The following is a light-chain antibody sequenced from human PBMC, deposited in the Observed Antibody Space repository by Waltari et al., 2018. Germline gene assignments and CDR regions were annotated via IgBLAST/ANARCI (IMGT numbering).Light chain of an antibody. CDR3: CSYAGSFTLV. V-gene: IGLV2-23*01. CDR2: EDN. J-gene: IGLJ2*01. CDR1: MGSIGPSLL. Sequence: QAALTQPASVSGSAGPSVTLSCTCTMGSIGPSLLVSWYQQPPGKAPKLIIYEDNKRPSGVSPRFSASKSGNTASLTISGLQAEDEANYHCCSYAGSFTLVFGGGTKVTIL.